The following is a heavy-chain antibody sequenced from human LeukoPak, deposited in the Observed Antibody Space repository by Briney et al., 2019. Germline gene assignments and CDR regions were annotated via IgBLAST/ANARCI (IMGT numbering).Heavy chain of an antibody. CDR2: MDPNSGNT. CDR3: ARRGFGLPCDY. J-gene: IGHJ4*02. Sequence: ASVRVSCKASGYTFTSYDINWVRQATGQGLEWMGWMDPNSGNTGYAQKFQGRVTMTRNTSISTVYMELSSLRSEDTAVYYCARRGFGLPCDYWGQGTLVTVSS. CDR1: GYTFTSYD. V-gene: IGHV1-8*01. D-gene: IGHD3/OR15-3a*01.